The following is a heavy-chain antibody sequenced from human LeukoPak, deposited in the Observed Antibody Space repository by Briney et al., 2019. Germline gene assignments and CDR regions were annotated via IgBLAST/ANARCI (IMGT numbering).Heavy chain of an antibody. V-gene: IGHV4-59*12. J-gene: IGHJ6*03. Sequence: SETLSLTCTVSGGSISSYYWSWIRQPPGKGLEWIGYIYYSGSTYYNPSLKSRVTISVDTSKNQFSLKLSSVTAADTAVYYCARDGPYDFWSGSHYYYMDVWGKGTTVTVSS. CDR1: GGSISSYY. D-gene: IGHD3-3*01. CDR2: IYYSGST. CDR3: ARDGPYDFWSGSHYYYMDV.